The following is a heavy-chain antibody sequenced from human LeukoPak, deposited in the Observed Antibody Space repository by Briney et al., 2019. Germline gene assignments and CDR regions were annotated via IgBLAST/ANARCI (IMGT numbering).Heavy chain of an antibody. J-gene: IGHJ3*02. CDR2: IKQDGSEK. D-gene: IGHD4-11*01. V-gene: IGHV3-7*01. CDR1: GFTFSSYW. CDR3: ASPPIGDYSIVDI. Sequence: GGSLRLSCAASGFTFSSYWMSWVRQAPGKGLEWVANIKQDGSEKYYADSVKGRFTISRDNAKNSLYLQMNSLRAEDTAVYYCASPPIGDYSIVDIWGQGTMVTVSS.